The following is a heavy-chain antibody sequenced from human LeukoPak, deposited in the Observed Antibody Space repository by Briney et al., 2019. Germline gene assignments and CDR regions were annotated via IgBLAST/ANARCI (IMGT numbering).Heavy chain of an antibody. V-gene: IGHV3-11*04. CDR3: AREVPLITYSSTPGWFDP. D-gene: IGHD6-13*01. CDR2: ITSSSSSI. CDR1: GFTFSDYY. Sequence: GGSLRLSCAASGFTFSDYYMTWIRQAPGKGLVWVSYITSSSSSIYYADSVKGRFTISRDNAKNSLYLQMNSLRAEDTAVYYCAREVPLITYSSTPGWFDPWGQGTLVTVSS. J-gene: IGHJ5*02.